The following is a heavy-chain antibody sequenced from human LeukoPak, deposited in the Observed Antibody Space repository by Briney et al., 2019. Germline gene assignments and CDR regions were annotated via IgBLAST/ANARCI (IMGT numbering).Heavy chain of an antibody. CDR3: ATALGDYVWGSYRYFYFDY. D-gene: IGHD3-16*02. V-gene: IGHV1-18*01. CDR1: GYTFTSYG. CDR2: ISDYNGNT. J-gene: IGHJ4*02. Sequence: ASVKIFCKASGYTFTSYGISWVRQAPGQGLEWMGWISDYNGNTNYAQKLQGRVTMTTDTSTSTAYMELRSLRSDDTAVYYCATALGDYVWGSYRYFYFDYWGQGTLVTVSS.